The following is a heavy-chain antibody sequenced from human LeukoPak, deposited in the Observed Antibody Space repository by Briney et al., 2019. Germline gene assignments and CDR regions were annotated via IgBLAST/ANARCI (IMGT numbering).Heavy chain of an antibody. CDR1: GYSFTSYW. CDR3: ARQFRRYCSSSSCWDAFDI. D-gene: IGHD2-15*01. V-gene: IGHV5-51*01. Sequence: GESLKISCKGSGYSFTSYWIGWVRQMPGKGLEWMGIIYPGDSDTRYSPSFQGQATISADKSINTAYLQWSSLKASDTAMYYCARQFRRYCSSSSCWDAFDIWGQGTMVTVSS. CDR2: IYPGDSDT. J-gene: IGHJ3*02.